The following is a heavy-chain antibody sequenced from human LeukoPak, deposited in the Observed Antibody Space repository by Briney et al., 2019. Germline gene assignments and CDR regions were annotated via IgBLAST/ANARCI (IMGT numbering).Heavy chain of an antibody. V-gene: IGHV3-66*01. J-gene: IGHJ5*02. CDR2: IYSNGST. D-gene: IGHD6-13*01. CDR3: ARDGDSSSGHWFDP. Sequence: GGPLRLSCAASGFTVSSNYMSWVRQAPGKGLEWVSIIYSNGSTNYAHSVKGRFTISRDNSKNPLYLQLNTLTAEDTAVYYCARDGDSSSGHWFDPWGQGTLVTVSS. CDR1: GFTVSSNY.